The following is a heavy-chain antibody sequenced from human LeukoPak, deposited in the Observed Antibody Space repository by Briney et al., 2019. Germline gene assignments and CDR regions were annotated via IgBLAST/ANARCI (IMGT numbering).Heavy chain of an antibody. D-gene: IGHD3-3*01. V-gene: IGHV4-30-4*07. Sequence: PSETLSLTCAVSGGSISSGVYSWSWVRQPPGKGLEWIGYIYYGGNTYYNPSLKSRLTISLDTSNNQFSLKLSSVTAADTAVYYCARGQYYDFWSGYPFDYWGQGTLVTVSS. CDR3: ARGQYYDFWSGYPFDY. J-gene: IGHJ4*02. CDR1: GGSISSGVYS. CDR2: IYYGGNT.